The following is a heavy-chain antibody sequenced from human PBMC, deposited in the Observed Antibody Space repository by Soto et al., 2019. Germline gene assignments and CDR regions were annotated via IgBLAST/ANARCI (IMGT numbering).Heavy chain of an antibody. J-gene: IGHJ4*02. V-gene: IGHV3-74*01. CDR2: ISSDGSST. CDR1: GFTFSSYW. Sequence: EVQLVESGGDLVQPGGSLRLSCAASGFTFSSYWKHWVRQVPGKGLVWVSRISSDGSSTNYADSVRGRFIISRDNAKNTLYLQVNSLRVEDTAVYYCARGTVRDHDFGDHWGQGTLVAVSS. D-gene: IGHD4-17*01. CDR3: ARGTVRDHDFGDH.